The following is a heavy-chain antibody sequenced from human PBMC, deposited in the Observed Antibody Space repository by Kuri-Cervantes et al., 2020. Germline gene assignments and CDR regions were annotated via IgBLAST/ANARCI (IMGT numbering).Heavy chain of an antibody. D-gene: IGHD3-22*01. CDR1: GVSVTNYY. J-gene: IGHJ3*02. Sequence: SETLSLTCTVSGVSVTNYYWNWIRQPPGKGLEWIGNIYYNGSTNYNSSLKSRVTISIDTSKNQFSLKLSSVTAADTAVYYCARQNYYDSSGGGAFDIWGQGTMVTVSS. CDR2: IYYNGST. V-gene: IGHV4-59*08. CDR3: ARQNYYDSSGGGAFDI.